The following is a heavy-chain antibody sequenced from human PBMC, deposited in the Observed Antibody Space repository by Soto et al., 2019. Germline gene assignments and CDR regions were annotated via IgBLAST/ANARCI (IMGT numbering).Heavy chain of an antibody. CDR2: IWYDGSNK. D-gene: IGHD3-9*01. Sequence: QVQLVESGGGVVQPGRSLRLSCAASGFTFSSYGMHWVRQAPGXXLEWVAVIWYDGSNKYYADSVKGRFTISRDNSKNTLYLQMNSLRAEDTAVYYCARETTXFWXXLDYAFDIWGQGTMVTVSS. V-gene: IGHV3-33*01. CDR3: ARETTXFWXXLDYAFDI. CDR1: GFTFSSYG. J-gene: IGHJ3*02.